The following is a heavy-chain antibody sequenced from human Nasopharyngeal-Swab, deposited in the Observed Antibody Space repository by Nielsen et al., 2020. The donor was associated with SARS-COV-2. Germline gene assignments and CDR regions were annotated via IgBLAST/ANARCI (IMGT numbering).Heavy chain of an antibody. J-gene: IGHJ4*02. CDR1: GFTFSSYA. CDR3: AKHGWESGYYDFWSGYYTGPSGIDY. V-gene: IGHV3-23*01. CDR2: ISGSGGST. D-gene: IGHD3-3*01. Sequence: GESLKISCAASGFTFSSYAMSWVRQAPGKGPEWVSAISGSGGSTYYADSVKGRFTISRDNSKNTLYLQMNSLRAEDTAVYYCAKHGWESGYYDFWSGYYTGPSGIDYWGQGTLVTVSS.